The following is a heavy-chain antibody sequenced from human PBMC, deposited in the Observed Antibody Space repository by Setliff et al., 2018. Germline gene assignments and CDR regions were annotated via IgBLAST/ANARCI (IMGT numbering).Heavy chain of an antibody. CDR3: ALFGDRNTFPI. Sequence: PGGSLRLSCAASGFTFSSYEMNWVRQAPGKGLEWVSYISSSSSTIYYADSVKGRFTISRDNAKNSLYLQMNSLRTEDTALYYCALFGDRNTFPIWGQGTMVTV. D-gene: IGHD3-16*01. J-gene: IGHJ3*02. CDR2: ISSSSSTI. CDR1: GFTFSSYE. V-gene: IGHV3-48*03.